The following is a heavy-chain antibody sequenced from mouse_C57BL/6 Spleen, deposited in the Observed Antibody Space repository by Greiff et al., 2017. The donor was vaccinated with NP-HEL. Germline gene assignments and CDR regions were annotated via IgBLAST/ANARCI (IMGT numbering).Heavy chain of an antibody. V-gene: IGHV5-6*02. J-gene: IGHJ1*03. CDR3: ARRDYYYGTSPYWYFDV. CDR2: ISSGGSYT. Sequence: EVKLMESGGDLVKPGGSLKLSCAASGFTFSSYGMSWVRQTPDKRLEWVATISSGGSYTYYPDSVKGRFTISRDNAKNTLYLQMSSLKSEDTAMYYCARRDYYYGTSPYWYFDVWGTGTTVTVSS. CDR1: GFTFSSYG. D-gene: IGHD1-1*01.